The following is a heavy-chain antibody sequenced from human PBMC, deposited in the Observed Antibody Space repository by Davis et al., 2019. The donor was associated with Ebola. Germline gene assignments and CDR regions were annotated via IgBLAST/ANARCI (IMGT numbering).Heavy chain of an antibody. J-gene: IGHJ4*02. V-gene: IGHV3-74*01. CDR3: ARAVAAAARSFDY. D-gene: IGHD6-13*01. CDR2: INTAGSGT. Sequence: GESLKISCAASGFTFSSSWMHWVRQAPGKGLVWVSRINTAGSGTDYADSVKGRFTISRDNAKNTLYLQMNSLRVEDTAVYYCARAVAAAARSFDYWGQGTLVTVSS. CDR1: GFTFSSSW.